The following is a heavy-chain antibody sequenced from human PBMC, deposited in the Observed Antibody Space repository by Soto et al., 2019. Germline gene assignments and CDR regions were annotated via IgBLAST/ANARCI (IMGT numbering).Heavy chain of an antibody. CDR1: GGSISRHY. V-gene: IGHV4-59*11. D-gene: IGHD4-17*01. J-gene: IGHJ6*03. CDR2: IYYNGST. CDR3: AREIPVTTWGLHYYYMDV. Sequence: SETLSLTCTVSGGSISRHYWSWIRQPPGKGLEWIGYIYYNGSTRYNPSLKSRVTISVDTSKNQFSLKLSSVTAADTAVFYCAREIPVTTWGLHYYYMDVWGKGTTVTVSS.